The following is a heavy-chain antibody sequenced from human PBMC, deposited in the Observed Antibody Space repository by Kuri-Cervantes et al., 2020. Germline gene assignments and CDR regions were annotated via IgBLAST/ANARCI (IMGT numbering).Heavy chain of an antibody. Sequence: ASVKVSCKVSGYTLTELSMHWVRQAPGKGLEWMGGFDPEDGETIYAQKFQGRVTMTEDTSTDTAYMELRSLRSDGTAVYYCARGYYDSSGYYYPYYYYGMDAWGQGTTVTVSS. J-gene: IGHJ6*02. D-gene: IGHD3-22*01. CDR1: GYTLTELS. CDR2: FDPEDGET. CDR3: ARGYYDSSGYYYPYYYYGMDA. V-gene: IGHV1-24*01.